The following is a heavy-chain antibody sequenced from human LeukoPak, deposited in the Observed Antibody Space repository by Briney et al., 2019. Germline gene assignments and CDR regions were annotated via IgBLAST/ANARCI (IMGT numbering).Heavy chain of an antibody. CDR2: ISGSGGST. Sequence: PGGSLRLSCAASGFTFSSYAMSWVRQAPGKGLEWVSAISGSGGSTYYADSVKGRFTISRDNSKNTLYLQMNSLRAEDTAVYYCARGTFDYYDSGGYYSHDYYYYGMDVWGQGTTVTVSS. CDR3: ARGTFDYYDSGGYYSHDYYYYGMDV. CDR1: GFTFSSYA. J-gene: IGHJ6*02. D-gene: IGHD3-22*01. V-gene: IGHV3-23*01.